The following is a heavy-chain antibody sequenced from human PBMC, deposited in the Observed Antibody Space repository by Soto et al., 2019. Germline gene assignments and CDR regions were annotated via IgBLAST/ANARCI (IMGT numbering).Heavy chain of an antibody. D-gene: IGHD6-19*01. CDR3: ARDRRTGIAVSGNRSYYYYVMDV. CDR2: TYYRSKWYN. V-gene: IGHV6-1*01. CDR1: GDSVSSSSAA. Sequence: QTLSLTCAISGDSVSSSSAAWNWIRQSPSRGLEWLGRTYYRSKWYNDYAVSVKSRITINPDTSKNQFSLQLNSVTPEDTAVYYCARDRRTGIAVSGNRSYYYYVMDVWGQGTTVTVSS. J-gene: IGHJ6*02.